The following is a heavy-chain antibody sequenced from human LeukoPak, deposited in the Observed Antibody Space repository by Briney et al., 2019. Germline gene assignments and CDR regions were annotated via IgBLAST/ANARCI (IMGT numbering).Heavy chain of an antibody. CDR2: TYYRSKWYN. J-gene: IGHJ4*02. V-gene: IGHV6-1*01. CDR1: GDSVSSNSAA. D-gene: IGHD2-15*01. CDR3: VRGYGRGDYFDY. Sequence: SQTLSLTCAISGDSVSSNSAAWTWIRQSPSRGLEWLGRTYYRSKWYNDYAVSVKSRITINPDTSKNLFSLHLNSVTPEDTAVYYCVRGYGRGDYFDYWGQGTLVTVSS.